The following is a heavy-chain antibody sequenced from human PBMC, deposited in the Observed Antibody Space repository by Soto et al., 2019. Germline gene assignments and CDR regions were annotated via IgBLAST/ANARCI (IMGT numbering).Heavy chain of an antibody. CDR3: AKDRQQQLGWFDP. D-gene: IGHD6-13*01. J-gene: IGHJ5*02. CDR1: GFTFSSYA. CDR2: ISGSGGST. V-gene: IGHV3-23*01. Sequence: EVQLLESGGGLVQPGGSLRLCSAASGFTFSSYAMSWVRQAPGKGLEWVSAISGSGGSTYYADSVKGRFTISRDNSKNTLYLQMNSLRAEDTAVYYCAKDRQQQLGWFDPWGQGTLVTVSS.